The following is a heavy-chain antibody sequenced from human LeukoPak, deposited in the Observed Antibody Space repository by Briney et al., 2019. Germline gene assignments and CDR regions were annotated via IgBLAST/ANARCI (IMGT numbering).Heavy chain of an antibody. V-gene: IGHV3-53*01. J-gene: IGHJ3*02. D-gene: IGHD1-26*01. CDR1: GLTFSRYS. Sequence: GGSLRLSCAASGLTFSRYSMNWVRQAPGKGLEWVSVIYSGGSTYYADSVKGRFTISRDNSKNTLYLQMNSLRAEDTAVYYCARGVGATWDSAFDIWGQGTMVTVSS. CDR2: IYSGGST. CDR3: ARGVGATWDSAFDI.